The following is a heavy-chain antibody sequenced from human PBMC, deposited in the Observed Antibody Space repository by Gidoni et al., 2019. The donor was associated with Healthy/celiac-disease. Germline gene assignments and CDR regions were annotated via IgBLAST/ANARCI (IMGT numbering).Heavy chain of an antibody. J-gene: IGHJ4*02. D-gene: IGHD2-2*01. Sequence: QVQLVQSGAEVKKPGSSVKVSCKASGGTFSSYAISWVRQAPGQGLGWMGGIIPIFGTANYAQKFQGRVTITADESTSTAYMELSSLRSEDTAVYYCARKGGDIVVVPAAIYDSSGYYPFDYWGQGTLVTVSS. CDR2: IIPIFGTA. CDR3: ARKGGDIVVVPAAIYDSSGYYPFDY. CDR1: GGTFSSYA. V-gene: IGHV1-69*01.